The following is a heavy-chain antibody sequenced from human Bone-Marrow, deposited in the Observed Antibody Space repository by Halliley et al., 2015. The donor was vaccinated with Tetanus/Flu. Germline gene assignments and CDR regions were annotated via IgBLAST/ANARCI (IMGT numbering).Heavy chain of an antibody. Sequence: SLRLSCAASGFTFRTYAMHWVRQAPGKGLEWVSGISWNSDSMGYVDSVKGRFTISRDNAKNALFLEMSTLRPEDTAFYYCTKDIGTTGLYYDSSGYSNWGQGTLVTVSS. J-gene: IGHJ4*02. CDR3: TKDIGTTGLYYDSSGYSN. CDR2: ISWNSDSM. CDR1: GFTFRTYA. V-gene: IGHV3-9*01. D-gene: IGHD3-22*01.